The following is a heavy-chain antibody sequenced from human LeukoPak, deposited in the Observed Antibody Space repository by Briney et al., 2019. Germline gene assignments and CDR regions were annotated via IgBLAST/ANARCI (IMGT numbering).Heavy chain of an antibody. Sequence: ASVKVSCKASGYTFTSYGISWVRQAPGQGLEWMGWISAYNGNTNYAQKLQGRVTMTTDTSTSTAYMELRSLRSDDTAVYYCARDSQYSSSWYWFDPWGQEPWSPSPQ. CDR3: ARDSQYSSSWYWFDP. CDR1: GYTFTSYG. J-gene: IGHJ5*02. D-gene: IGHD6-13*01. CDR2: ISAYNGNT. V-gene: IGHV1-18*01.